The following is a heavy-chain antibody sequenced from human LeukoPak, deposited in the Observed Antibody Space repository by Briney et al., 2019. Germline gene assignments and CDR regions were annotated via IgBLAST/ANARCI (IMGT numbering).Heavy chain of an antibody. CDR3: ARRTNDNGDYRGSFGY. V-gene: IGHV5-51*01. Sequence: GASLKISCQGSGYRFSNYWIGWVRQMPGKGLEWMGIIYPGDSDTRYSPSFEGQVTISVDKSITTVYLQWSSLKASDSAMYYCARRTNDNGDYRGSFGYWGQGTLVTVSS. D-gene: IGHD4-17*01. CDR1: GYRFSNYW. J-gene: IGHJ4*02. CDR2: IYPGDSDT.